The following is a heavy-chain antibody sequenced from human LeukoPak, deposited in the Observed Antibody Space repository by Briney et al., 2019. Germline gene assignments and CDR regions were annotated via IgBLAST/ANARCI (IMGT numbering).Heavy chain of an antibody. CDR1: GFTFSSYG. V-gene: IGHV3-30*02. CDR2: IRYDGSNK. Sequence: PGGSLRLSCAASGFTFSSYGMHWVRQAPGKGLEWVAFIRYDGSNKYYADSVKGRFTISRDNSKNSLYLQMNSLRAEDTAVYYCASYSLDIRDYWGQGTLVTVSS. CDR3: ASYSLDIRDY. J-gene: IGHJ4*02. D-gene: IGHD5-12*01.